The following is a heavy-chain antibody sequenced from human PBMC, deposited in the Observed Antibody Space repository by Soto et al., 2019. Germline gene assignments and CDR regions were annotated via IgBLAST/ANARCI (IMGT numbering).Heavy chain of an antibody. J-gene: IGHJ2*01. Sequence: LILSCAASGFTFSTYAITWVRLAPVRLLEWVLGIKSSGSPTDYPESVKGRFTISRDNLMNTLFLDMNGLRAEDTAIYYCAKTPRGGASGDWYFDLWGRGTLVTVSS. CDR3: AKTPRGGASGDWYFDL. V-gene: IGHV3-23*05. CDR1: GFTFSTYA. D-gene: IGHD3-10*01. CDR2: IKSSGSPT.